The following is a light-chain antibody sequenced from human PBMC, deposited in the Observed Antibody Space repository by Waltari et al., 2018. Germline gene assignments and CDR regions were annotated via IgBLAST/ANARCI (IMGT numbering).Light chain of an antibody. Sequence: QSALTQPPSVSGSPGQSVTISCPGTSSDVGRYNRVPWYQQPPGTAPKLMIYEVSNRPSGVPDRFSGSKSGNTASLTISGLQAEDEADYYCSSDTSSSVVFGGGTKLTVL. V-gene: IGLV2-18*02. CDR2: EVS. J-gene: IGLJ2*01. CDR1: SSDVGRYNR. CDR3: SSDTSSSVV.